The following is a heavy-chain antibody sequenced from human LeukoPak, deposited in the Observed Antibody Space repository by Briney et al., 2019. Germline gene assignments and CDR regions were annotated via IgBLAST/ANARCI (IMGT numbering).Heavy chain of an antibody. V-gene: IGHV3-11*04. J-gene: IGHJ4*02. CDR1: GFTFGDYA. D-gene: IGHD6-19*01. Sequence: GGSLRLSCTASGFTFGDYAMSWFRQAPGKGLEWVSYISSSCSTIYYADSVKGRFTISRDNAKNSLYLQMNSLRAEDTAVYYCARDGSGWSFDYWGQGTLVTVSS. CDR2: ISSSCSTI. CDR3: ARDGSGWSFDY.